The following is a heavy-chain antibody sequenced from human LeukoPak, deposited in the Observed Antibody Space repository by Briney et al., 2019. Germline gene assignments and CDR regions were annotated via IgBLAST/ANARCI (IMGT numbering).Heavy chain of an antibody. CDR3: AREISTGWPDY. CDR2: KSYDGVNT. CDR1: GFAFHTYW. Sequence: PGGSLRLSCAASGFAFHTYWMTWVRQAPGKGLEWVAVKSYDGVNTFYADSVKGRFTISRDHSQNTLYLQMNSLRTEDTAVYYCAREISTGWPDYWGQGTLVTVSS. V-gene: IGHV3-30-3*01. D-gene: IGHD6-19*01. J-gene: IGHJ4*02.